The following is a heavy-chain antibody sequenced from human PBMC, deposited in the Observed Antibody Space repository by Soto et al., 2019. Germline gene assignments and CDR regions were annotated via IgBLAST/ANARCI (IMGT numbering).Heavy chain of an antibody. CDR1: GFSFSNAW. D-gene: IGHD2-15*01. CDR2: ISYDGNNK. V-gene: IGHV3-30-3*01. Sequence: GGSLRLSCAASGFSFSNAWLNWVRQTPGKGLEWVAVISYDGNNKFYADSVKGRFTISRDSTKQTLYLQMNSLRSDDTATYFCARYRHCSGDSCNYYYIMDLWGQGTTVTVSS. J-gene: IGHJ6*02. CDR3: ARYRHCSGDSCNYYYIMDL.